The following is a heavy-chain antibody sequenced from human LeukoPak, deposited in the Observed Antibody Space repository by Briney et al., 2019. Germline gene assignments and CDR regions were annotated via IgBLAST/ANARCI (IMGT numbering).Heavy chain of an antibody. D-gene: IGHD6-19*01. J-gene: IGHJ4*02. CDR1: GFTVSRNY. Sequence: PGGSLRLSCAASGFTVSRNYMSWVRQAPGKGLEWVSSISSSSSYIYYADSVKGRFTISRDNAKNSLYLQMNSLRAEDTAVYYCARAEIAVAGKLFDYWGQGTLVTVSS. V-gene: IGHV3-21*01. CDR2: ISSSSSYI. CDR3: ARAEIAVAGKLFDY.